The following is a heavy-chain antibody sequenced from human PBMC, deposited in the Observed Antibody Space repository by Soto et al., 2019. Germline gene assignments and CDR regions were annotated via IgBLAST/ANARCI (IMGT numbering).Heavy chain of an antibody. CDR1: GGSISSYY. CDR2: IYYSGST. D-gene: IGHD6-19*01. CDR3: ARFSGWYSAFDY. Sequence: SETLSLTCTVSGGSISSYYWIWIRQPPGKGLEWIGYIYYSGSTNYNPSLKSRVTMSVDTSKNEFSLRLTSVTAADTAVYYCARFSGWYSAFDYWGQGTPVTVSS. J-gene: IGHJ4*02. V-gene: IGHV4-59*01.